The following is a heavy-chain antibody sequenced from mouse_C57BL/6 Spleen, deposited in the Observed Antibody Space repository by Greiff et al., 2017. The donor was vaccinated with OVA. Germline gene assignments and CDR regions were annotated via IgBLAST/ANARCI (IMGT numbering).Heavy chain of an antibody. CDR3: ARDSNYVWFAY. J-gene: IGHJ3*01. Sequence: VQLQQSGAELVRPGASVKLSCKASGYTFTDYYINWVKQRPGQGLEWIARIYPGSGNTYYNEKFKGKATLTAEKSSRTAYMQLSSLTSEDSAVYFCARDSNYVWFAYWGQGTLVTVSA. D-gene: IGHD2-5*01. CDR2: IYPGSGNT. V-gene: IGHV1-76*01. CDR1: GYTFTDYY.